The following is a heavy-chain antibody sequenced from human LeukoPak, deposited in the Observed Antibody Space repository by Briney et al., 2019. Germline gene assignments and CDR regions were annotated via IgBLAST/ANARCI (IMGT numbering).Heavy chain of an antibody. J-gene: IGHJ4*02. CDR2: VNPNSGGT. Sequence: ASVKVSCKASEYTFTDYYIHWVRQAPGQGLEWMGWVNPNSGGTSYAQKFQGRVTMTRDTSINTVFMELSSLRSNDTAIYYCARERLSPGKGFDYWGQGTLVTVSS. CDR1: EYTFTDYY. V-gene: IGHV1-2*02. CDR3: ARERLSPGKGFDY. D-gene: IGHD4-23*01.